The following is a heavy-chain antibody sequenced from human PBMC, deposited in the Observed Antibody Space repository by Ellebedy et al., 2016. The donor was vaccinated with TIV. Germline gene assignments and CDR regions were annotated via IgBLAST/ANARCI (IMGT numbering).Heavy chain of an antibody. J-gene: IGHJ3*02. D-gene: IGHD3-3*01. CDR2: IFYSGST. V-gene: IGHV4-30-4*01. Sequence: SETLSLTCTVSGGSIGSDDYYWTLIREPPRKGLEWIGYIFYSGSTYCNPSLQSRVTISLDTSTNQFSLHLTSVTAADTAVYYCATKKTKSVPFLRDIWGQGTMVTVSS. CDR1: GGSIGSDDYY. CDR3: ATKKTKSVPFLRDI.